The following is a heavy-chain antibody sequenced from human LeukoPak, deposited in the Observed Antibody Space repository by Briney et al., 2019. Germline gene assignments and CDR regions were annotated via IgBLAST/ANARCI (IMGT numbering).Heavy chain of an antibody. CDR2: ISSSSSYI. CDR1: GFTFSSYS. CDR3: AREGSHYYDSCGYFDY. J-gene: IGHJ4*02. V-gene: IGHV3-21*04. Sequence: GGSLRLSCAASGFTFSSYSMNWVRQAPGKGLEWVSSISSSSSYIYYADSVKGRFTISRDNAKTSLYLQMNSLRVEDTAVYYCAREGSHYYDSCGYFDYWGQGTLVTVSS. D-gene: IGHD3-22*01.